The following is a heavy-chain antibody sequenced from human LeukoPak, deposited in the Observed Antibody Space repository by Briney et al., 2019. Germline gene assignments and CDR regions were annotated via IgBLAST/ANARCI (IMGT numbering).Heavy chain of an antibody. CDR2: IYYSGST. CDR1: GGSISSGGYY. CDR3: ARHGGGAADFHY. Sequence: SETPSLTCTVSGGSISSGGYYWSWIRQHPGKGLEWIGYIYYSGSTYYNPSLKSRVTISVDTSKNQFSLKLTSVTAADTAVYYCARHGGGAADFHYWGQGTLVTVSS. D-gene: IGHD3-16*01. V-gene: IGHV4-31*03. J-gene: IGHJ4*02.